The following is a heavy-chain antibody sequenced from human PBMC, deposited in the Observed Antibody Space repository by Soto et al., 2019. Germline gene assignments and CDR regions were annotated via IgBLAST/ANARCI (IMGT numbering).Heavy chain of an antibody. J-gene: IGHJ6*03. D-gene: IGHD3-3*01. CDR1: GSTFSSYA. CDR3: AKQGYYDFWSGYYEYYYYMDV. V-gene: IGHV3-23*01. Sequence: GGSLRLCCAASGSTFSSYAMSWVRQAPGKGLEWVSAISGSGGSTYYADSVKGRFTISRDNSKNTLYLQMNSLRAEDTAVYYCAKQGYYDFWSGYYEYYYYMDVWGKGTTVTVSS. CDR2: ISGSGGST.